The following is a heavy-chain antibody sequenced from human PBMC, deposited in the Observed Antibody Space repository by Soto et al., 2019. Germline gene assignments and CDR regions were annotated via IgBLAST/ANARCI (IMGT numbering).Heavy chain of an antibody. J-gene: IGHJ4*02. Sequence: PSETLSLTCIVSGESISGTIYYWGWIRQPPGKGLEWIGSIYYSGSTYYNPSLKSRVTISVDTSKNHFSLKLTSVTAADTAVYYWARPGGSGWFYIDSWGQGSQVTVSS. CDR1: GESISGTIYY. CDR2: IYYSGST. CDR3: ARPGGSGWFYIDS. D-gene: IGHD6-13*01. V-gene: IGHV4-39*02.